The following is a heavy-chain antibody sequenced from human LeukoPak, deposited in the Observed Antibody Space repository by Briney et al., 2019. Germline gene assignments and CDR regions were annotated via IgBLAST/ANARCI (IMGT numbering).Heavy chain of an antibody. CDR3: ASSGSYRFDY. J-gene: IGHJ4*02. CDR1: GFTFSSYS. Sequence: GGSLRLSCAASGFTFSSYSMNWVRQAPGKGLEWVSHITASGTAMFYTDSVKGRFTISRDNAKNSLYLQMNSLRDEDTAVYYCASSGSYRFDYWGQGTLVTVSS. V-gene: IGHV3-48*02. CDR2: ITASGTAM. D-gene: IGHD1-26*01.